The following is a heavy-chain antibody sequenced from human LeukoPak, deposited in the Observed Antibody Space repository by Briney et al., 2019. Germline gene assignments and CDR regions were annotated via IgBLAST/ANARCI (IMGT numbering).Heavy chain of an antibody. J-gene: IGHJ4*02. CDR1: GFTFSSYE. Sequence: GGSLRLSCAASGFTFSSYEMNWVRQAPGKGLEWVSYISSSGSTIYYADSVKGRFTISRDNSKNTLYLQMNSLRAEDTAVYYCAKDLGHYYDSSGFDYWGQGTLVTVSS. CDR2: ISSSGSTI. D-gene: IGHD3-22*01. V-gene: IGHV3-48*03. CDR3: AKDLGHYYDSSGFDY.